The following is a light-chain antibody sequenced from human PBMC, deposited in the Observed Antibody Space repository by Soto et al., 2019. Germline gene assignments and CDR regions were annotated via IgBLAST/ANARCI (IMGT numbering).Light chain of an antibody. CDR3: QQRSNWT. V-gene: IGKV3D-20*02. Sequence: ILLTQSPSTLSLSPGEGVTLSCRASQSVTVNSLAWYQQNPVQAPRLLIYAASTRAAAVPDRFTGSGSGTDFALTISRLEPEDLGVYYCQQRSNWTFGQGTKVDIK. CDR1: QSVTVNS. CDR2: AAS. J-gene: IGKJ1*01.